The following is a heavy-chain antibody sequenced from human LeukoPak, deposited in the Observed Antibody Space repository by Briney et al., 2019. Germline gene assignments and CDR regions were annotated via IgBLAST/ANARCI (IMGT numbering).Heavy chain of an antibody. CDR2: IYYSGST. CDR1: GGSFSGYY. V-gene: IGHV4-31*11. D-gene: IGHD5-24*01. Sequence: TSETLSLTCAVYGGSFSGYYWSWIRQHPGKGLEWIGYIYYSGSTYYNPSLKSRVALSVDTSKNQFSLKLSSLTAADTAVYYCAKSREEIRGLDAFDIWGQGTMVTVSS. J-gene: IGHJ3*02. CDR3: AKSREEIRGLDAFDI.